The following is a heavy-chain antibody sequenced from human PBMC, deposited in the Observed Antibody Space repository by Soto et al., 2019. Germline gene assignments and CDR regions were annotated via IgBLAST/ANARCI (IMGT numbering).Heavy chain of an antibody. CDR2: ISYDGSNK. Sequence: GGSLRLSCAASGFTFSSYGMHWVRQAPGKGLEWVAVISYDGSNKYYADSVKGRFTISRDNSKNTLYLQMNSLRAEDTAVYYCAKDEGVTTAFVYGMDVWGQGTTVTVSS. CDR3: AKDEGVTTAFVYGMDV. D-gene: IGHD4-4*01. V-gene: IGHV3-30*18. J-gene: IGHJ6*02. CDR1: GFTFSSYG.